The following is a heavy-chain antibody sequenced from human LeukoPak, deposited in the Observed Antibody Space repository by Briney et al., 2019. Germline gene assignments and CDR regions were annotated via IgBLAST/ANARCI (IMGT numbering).Heavy chain of an antibody. J-gene: IGHJ4*02. CDR1: GGSISSYY. Sequence: SETLSLTSIVSGGSISSYYWSWIRQPPGKGLGWIGYIYYSGSTNYNPSLKSRVTISVDTSKNQFSLKLSSVTAADTAVYYCARHPGRRVKDGGARTTGDYWGQGTLVTVSS. V-gene: IGHV4-59*01. CDR2: IYYSGST. CDR3: ARHPGRRVKDGGARTTGDY. D-gene: IGHD1-26*01.